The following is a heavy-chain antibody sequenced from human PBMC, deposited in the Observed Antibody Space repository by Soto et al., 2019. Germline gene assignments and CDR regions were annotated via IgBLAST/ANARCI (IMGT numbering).Heavy chain of an antibody. Sequence: SETLSLTCAVYGGSFSGYYWSWIRQPPGKGLEWIGEINHSGSTNYNPSLKSRVTISVDTSKNQFSLKLSSVTAADTAVYYCARRGSLAFRRYFDYWGQGTLVTVSS. CDR1: GGSFSGYY. D-gene: IGHD3-16*01. J-gene: IGHJ4*02. V-gene: IGHV4-34*01. CDR3: ARRGSLAFRRYFDY. CDR2: INHSGST.